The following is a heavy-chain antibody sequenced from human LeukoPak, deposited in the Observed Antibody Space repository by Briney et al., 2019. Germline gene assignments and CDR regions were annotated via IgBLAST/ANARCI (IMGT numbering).Heavy chain of an antibody. CDR3: ARFGSTSGRGFDP. J-gene: IGHJ5*02. D-gene: IGHD2-2*01. Sequence: PSETLSLTCAVSGYSISSAYYWGWIRQPPGKGLEWIRTISHSGTTYFNPSLKSRVSIFLDTSKNQFSLKLTYVTAADTAVYYCARFGSTSGRGFDPWGQGTLVTVS. CDR1: GYSISSAYY. V-gene: IGHV4-38-2*01. CDR2: ISHSGTT.